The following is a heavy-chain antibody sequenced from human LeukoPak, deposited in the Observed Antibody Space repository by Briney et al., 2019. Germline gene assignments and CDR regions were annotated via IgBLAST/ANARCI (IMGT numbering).Heavy chain of an antibody. CDR3: AVVLSYYDFWSVYYGMDV. J-gene: IGHJ6*02. CDR2: MNPNSGNT. Sequence: ASVKVSCKASGYTFTSYDINWVRQATGQGLEWMGWMNPNSGNTGYAQKFQGRVTMTRNTSISTAYMELSSLRSEDTAVYYCAVVLSYYDFWSVYYGMDVWGQGTTVTVSS. CDR1: GYTFTSYD. D-gene: IGHD3-3*01. V-gene: IGHV1-8*01.